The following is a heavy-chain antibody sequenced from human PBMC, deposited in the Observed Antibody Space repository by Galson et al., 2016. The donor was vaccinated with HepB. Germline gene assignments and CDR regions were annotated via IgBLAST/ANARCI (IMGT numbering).Heavy chain of an antibody. D-gene: IGHD3-16*01. J-gene: IGHJ4*02. CDR2: INTNNGDT. Sequence: SEKVSCKASGYSFTNYHVHWVRQAPGQGLEYIGMINTNNGDTYYARKLQGRVTFTRDTSTTTADMELNNLRSEDSALFFCAREYHGTLYFDYWGQGTRVTVSS. CDR1: GYSFTNYH. V-gene: IGHV1-46*01. CDR3: AREYHGTLYFDY.